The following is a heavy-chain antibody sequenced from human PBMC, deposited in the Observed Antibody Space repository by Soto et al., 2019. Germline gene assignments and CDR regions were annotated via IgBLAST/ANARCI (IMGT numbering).Heavy chain of an antibody. CDR1: GGTFRSYT. V-gene: IGHV1-69*02. CDR3: EIEGYCSSTRPLRAPEQC. CDR2: IIPILGIA. Sequence: VASVKVSCKASGGTFRSYTISWVRQAPGQGLEWMGRIIPILGIANYAQKFQGRVTITADKSTSTAYMELSSLRSGDTAVYYCEIEGYCSSTRPLRAPEQCWGQGTLVTVSS. D-gene: IGHD2-2*01. J-gene: IGHJ4*02.